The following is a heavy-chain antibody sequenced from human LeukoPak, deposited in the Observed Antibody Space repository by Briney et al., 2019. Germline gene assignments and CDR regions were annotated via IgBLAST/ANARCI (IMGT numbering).Heavy chain of an antibody. CDR3: ARDVLVGYSSSSNWFDP. Sequence: GRSLRLSCAASGFTFSSYAMHWVRQAPGKELEWVAVISYDGSNKYYADSVKGRFTISRDNSKNTLYLQMNSLRAEDTAVYYCARDVLVGYSSSSNWFDPWGQGTLVTVSS. V-gene: IGHV3-30*01. CDR2: ISYDGSNK. CDR1: GFTFSSYA. D-gene: IGHD6-13*01. J-gene: IGHJ5*02.